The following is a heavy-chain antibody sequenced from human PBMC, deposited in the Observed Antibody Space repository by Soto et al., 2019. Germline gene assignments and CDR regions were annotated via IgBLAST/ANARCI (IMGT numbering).Heavy chain of an antibody. CDR3: ASRTYMGPGSSRYGMDV. V-gene: IGHV3-66*01. D-gene: IGHD6-13*01. CDR1: GFSVSSNY. Sequence: GGSLRLSCAAAGFSVSSNYMTWVRQAPGKGLEWVSIIYSVGSTYYADSVKGRFTISRDNPKNTLDLQMNSLRAEDTAVYYCASRTYMGPGSSRYGMDVWGQGTTVTVSS. CDR2: IYSVGST. J-gene: IGHJ6*02.